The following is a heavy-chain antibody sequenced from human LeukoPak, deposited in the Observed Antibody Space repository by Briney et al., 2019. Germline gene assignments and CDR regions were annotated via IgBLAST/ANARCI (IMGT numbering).Heavy chain of an antibody. CDR1: GYTFTGYY. Sequence: SVKVSCKASGYTFTGYYMHWVRQAPGQGLEWMGRIIPMFGTANYAQKFQGRVTITTDESTSTAYMELSSLRSEDTAVYYCARESTFGGVLFDYWGQGTLVTVSS. CDR2: IIPMFGTA. CDR3: ARESTFGGVLFDY. J-gene: IGHJ4*02. V-gene: IGHV1-69*05. D-gene: IGHD3-16*01.